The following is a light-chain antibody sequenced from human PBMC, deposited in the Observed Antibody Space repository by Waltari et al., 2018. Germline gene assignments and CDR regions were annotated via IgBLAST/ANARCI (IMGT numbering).Light chain of an antibody. J-gene: IGKJ1*01. CDR2: KAS. V-gene: IGKV1-5*03. CDR1: QSISSY. Sequence: DVQVAQSPSTLSPSLGARVTITCRASQSISSYLDWYQQKPGKAPQLLISKASTLGSGVPARFSGSGSGTEFTLTISILQPDDFATYYCQQYNRYSTFGQGTKVEIK. CDR3: QQYNRYST.